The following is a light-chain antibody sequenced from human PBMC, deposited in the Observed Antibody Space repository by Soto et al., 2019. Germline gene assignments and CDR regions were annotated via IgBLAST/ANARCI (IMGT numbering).Light chain of an antibody. CDR2: EVS. CDR3: SSYTSSNTLEV. Sequence: QSALIQPASVSGSPGQSITISCTGTSRDVGGSNYVSWYQHHPHRAPKLLIYEVSYRPSGVSSRFSGSKSGNTASLTISGLQAEDDADYYCSSYTSSNTLEVFGVGTKGTVL. CDR1: SRDVGGSNY. V-gene: IGLV2-14*01. J-gene: IGLJ1*01.